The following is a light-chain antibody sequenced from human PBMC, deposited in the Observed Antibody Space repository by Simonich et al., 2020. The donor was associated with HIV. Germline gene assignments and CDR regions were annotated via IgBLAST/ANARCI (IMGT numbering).Light chain of an antibody. Sequence: EIVLTQSPAILSLSPGERATLSCRASQSVSSYLAWYQQKPGQAPRLLLYDASNRATGGPARFSGSVSGTEFTLTISSLQSEDFAVYHCQQYTNWPLTFGGGTKVEIK. J-gene: IGKJ4*01. CDR2: DAS. V-gene: IGKV3-11*01. CDR3: QQYTNWPLT. CDR1: QSVSSY.